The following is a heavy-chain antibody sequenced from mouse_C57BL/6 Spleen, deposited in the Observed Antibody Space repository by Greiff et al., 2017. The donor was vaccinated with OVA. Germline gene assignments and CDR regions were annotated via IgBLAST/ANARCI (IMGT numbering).Heavy chain of an antibody. V-gene: IGHV5-12*01. CDR3: ARALRSDWCFDV. CDR1: GFTFSDYY. D-gene: IGHD1-1*01. J-gene: IGHJ1*03. Sequence: EVHLVESGGGLVQPGGSLKLSCAASGFTFSDYYMYWVRQTPEKRLEWVAYISNGGGSTYYPDTVKGRFTISRDNAKNTLYLQMSRLKSEDTAMYYCARALRSDWCFDVWGTGTTVTVSS. CDR2: ISNGGGST.